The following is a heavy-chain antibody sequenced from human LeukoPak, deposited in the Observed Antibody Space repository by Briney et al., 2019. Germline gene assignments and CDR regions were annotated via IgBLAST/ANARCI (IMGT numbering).Heavy chain of an antibody. D-gene: IGHD5-12*01. J-gene: IGHJ4*02. Sequence: ASVKVSCKASGYTFTGYYMHWVRQAPGQGLEXXXXXXPNSGGTNYAQKFQGRVTMTRDTSISTAYMELSRLRSDDTAVYYCATSRGYSGYESSDFDYWGQGTLVTVSS. CDR2: XXPNSGGT. CDR3: ATSRGYSGYESSDFDY. CDR1: GYTFTGYY. V-gene: IGHV1-2*02.